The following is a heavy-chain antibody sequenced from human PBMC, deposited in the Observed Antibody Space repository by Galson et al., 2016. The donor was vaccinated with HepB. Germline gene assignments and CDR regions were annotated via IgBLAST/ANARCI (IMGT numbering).Heavy chain of an antibody. Sequence: SLRLSCAASGFTFSGFWMSWIRQAPGKGLEWVGFIRSKAYGGTTEYAASVKGRFTISRDDSKSIDYLQMNSLKTEDTAVYYCTREETFDYWGQGTLVTVSS. V-gene: IGHV3-49*03. J-gene: IGHJ4*02. CDR3: TREETFDY. CDR1: GFTFSGFW. CDR2: IRSKAYGGTT.